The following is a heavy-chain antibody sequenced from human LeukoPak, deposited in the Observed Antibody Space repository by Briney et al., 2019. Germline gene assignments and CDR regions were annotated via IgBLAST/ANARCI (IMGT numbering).Heavy chain of an antibody. CDR1: GYTFTNYG. CDR2: ISAHNGET. J-gene: IGHJ3*02. CDR3: ARGTNYYDTSGYLDSFDI. Sequence: ASVKLSCKASGYTFTNYGIRWVRQAPGQGLEWMGSISAHNGETSYAQSLQGRVIMTTDMSTSVTYMEIRRLRYDDTALYYCARGTNYYDTSGYLDSFDIWGEGTMVTVSS. D-gene: IGHD3-22*01. V-gene: IGHV1-18*01.